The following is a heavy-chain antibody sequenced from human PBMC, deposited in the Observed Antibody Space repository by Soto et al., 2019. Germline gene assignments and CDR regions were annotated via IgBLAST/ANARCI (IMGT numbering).Heavy chain of an antibody. V-gene: IGHV5-51*01. CDR1: GYSFNTYW. Sequence: GESLKISCKGSGYSFNTYWIGWVRQMPGKGLEWVGIIYPGDSNTRYSPSFQGQVTISADRSISTAYVQWSSLKASDTAMYYCARLKVNTQSPYYYYGMDVWGQGTTVTVSS. D-gene: IGHD4-17*01. CDR3: ARLKVNTQSPYYYYGMDV. CDR2: IYPGDSNT. J-gene: IGHJ6*02.